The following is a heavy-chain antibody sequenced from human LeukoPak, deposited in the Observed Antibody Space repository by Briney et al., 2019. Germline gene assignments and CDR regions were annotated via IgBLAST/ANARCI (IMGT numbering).Heavy chain of an antibody. D-gene: IGHD3-9*01. V-gene: IGHV4-4*07. Sequence: PSETLSLTCSVSGGPISAYYWSWIRQPAEKGLEWIGRVYRTGNTNYNPSLQSRVTMSVDTSKNQISLRLRSVTAADTAVYFCARDDFEYSVHYGMDVWGQGTAVTVSS. J-gene: IGHJ6*02. CDR2: VYRTGNT. CDR3: ARDDFEYSVHYGMDV. CDR1: GGPISAYY.